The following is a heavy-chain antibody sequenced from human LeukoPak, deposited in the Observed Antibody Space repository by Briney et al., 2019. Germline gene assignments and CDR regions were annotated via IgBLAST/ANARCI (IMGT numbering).Heavy chain of an antibody. CDR1: GGTFSSYA. V-gene: IGHV1-69*13. CDR3: ARSDILTGYAFDI. D-gene: IGHD3-9*01. CDR2: IIPIFGTA. Sequence: SVKVSCKASGGTFSSYAISWVRQAPGQRLEWMGGIIPIFGTANYAQKFQGRVTITADESTSTAYMELSSLRSEDTAVYYCARSDILTGYAFDIWGQGTMVTVSS. J-gene: IGHJ3*02.